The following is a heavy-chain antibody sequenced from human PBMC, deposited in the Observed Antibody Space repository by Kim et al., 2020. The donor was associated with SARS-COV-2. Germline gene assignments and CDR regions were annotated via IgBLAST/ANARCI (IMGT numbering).Heavy chain of an antibody. V-gene: IGHV1-3*01. J-gene: IGHJ5*02. CDR1: GYTFTSYA. CDR3: AREGGPNYYGSWYWFDP. Sequence: ASVKVSCKASGYTFTSYAMHWVRQAPGQRLEWMGWINAGNGNTKYSQKFQGRVTITRDTSASTAYMELSSLRSEDTAVYYCAREGGPNYYGSWYWFDPWGQGTLVTVSS. CDR2: INAGNGNT. D-gene: IGHD6-13*01.